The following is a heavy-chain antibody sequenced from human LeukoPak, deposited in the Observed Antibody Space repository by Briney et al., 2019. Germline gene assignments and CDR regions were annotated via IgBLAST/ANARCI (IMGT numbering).Heavy chain of an antibody. V-gene: IGHV4-59*01. CDR3: ARGALSPPPRHFDY. CDR1: GGSISSYY. CDR2: IYYSGST. D-gene: IGHD1-26*01. J-gene: IGHJ4*02. Sequence: SETLSLTCTVSGGSISSYYWSWIRQPPGKGLEWIGYIYYSGSTNYNPSLKSRVTISVDTSKNQFSLKLSSVTAADTAVYYCARGALSPPPRHFDYWGQGTLVTVSS.